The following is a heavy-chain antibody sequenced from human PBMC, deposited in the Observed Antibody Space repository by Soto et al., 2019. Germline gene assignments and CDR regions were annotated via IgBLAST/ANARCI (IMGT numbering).Heavy chain of an antibody. Sequence: GGSLRLSCAASGFTFSSYTMNWVRQAPGKGLEWVSYISSSSSAIYYADSVKGRFTISRDNAKNSRYLQMNSLRAEDTAVYYCARGPGNTVVLQNQWFDPWGQGTLVTVSS. V-gene: IGHV3-48*01. CDR3: ARGPGNTVVLQNQWFDP. CDR2: ISSSSSAI. J-gene: IGHJ5*02. D-gene: IGHD2-2*01. CDR1: GFTFSSYT.